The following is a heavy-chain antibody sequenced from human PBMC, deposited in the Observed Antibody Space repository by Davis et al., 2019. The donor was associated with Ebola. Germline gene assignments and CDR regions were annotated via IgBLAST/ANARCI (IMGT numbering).Heavy chain of an antibody. Sequence: GESLKISCAASGFTFSSYSMNWVRQAPGKGLEWVSYISSSSSTIYYADSVKGRFTISRDNAKNSLYLQMNSLRDEDTAVYYCASSDYGDYWGQGTLVTVSS. CDR2: ISSSSSTI. CDR1: GFTFSSYS. CDR3: ASSDYGDY. D-gene: IGHD6-19*01. V-gene: IGHV3-48*02. J-gene: IGHJ4*02.